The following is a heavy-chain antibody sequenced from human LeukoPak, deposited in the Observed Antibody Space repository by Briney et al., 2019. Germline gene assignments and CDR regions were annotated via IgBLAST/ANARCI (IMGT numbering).Heavy chain of an antibody. J-gene: IGHJ6*03. Sequence: QPGGSLRLSCAASGFTFNNYGMHWVRQAPDKGLEWVAFIRYNGNNQYYADSVKGRFTISRDNSKNTLYLQMNSLKGDDTAVYYCAKDSAFYYIDVWGKGTTVIISS. D-gene: IGHD3-10*01. CDR3: AKDSAFYYIDV. V-gene: IGHV3-30*02. CDR2: IRYNGNNQ. CDR1: GFTFNNYG.